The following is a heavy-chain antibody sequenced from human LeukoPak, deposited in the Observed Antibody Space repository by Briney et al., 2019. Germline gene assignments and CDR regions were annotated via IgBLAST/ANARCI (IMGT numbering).Heavy chain of an antibody. D-gene: IGHD3-9*01. V-gene: IGHV4-34*01. CDR3: ARFYDILTGYSIGNWFDP. CDR1: GGSFSGYY. J-gene: IGHJ5*02. Sequence: SETLSLTCAVYGGSFSGYYWSWIRQPPGKGLEWIGEINHSGSTDYNPSLKSRVTISVDTSKNQFSLKLSSVTAADTAVYYCARFYDILTGYSIGNWFDPWGQGTLVTVSS. CDR2: INHSGST.